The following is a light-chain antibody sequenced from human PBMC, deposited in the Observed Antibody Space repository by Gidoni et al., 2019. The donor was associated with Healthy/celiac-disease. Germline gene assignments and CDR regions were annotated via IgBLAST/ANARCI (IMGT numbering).Light chain of an antibody. Sequence: SYELTQPPSVSVSPGQTASITCSGDKLGDKYACWYQQKPGQSPVLVIYQDSQRPSGIPERFSGSNSGNTATLTISGTQAMDEADYYCQAWDSSTGVVFGTGTKVTVL. CDR1: KLGDKY. CDR3: QAWDSSTGVV. V-gene: IGLV3-1*01. J-gene: IGLJ1*01. CDR2: QDS.